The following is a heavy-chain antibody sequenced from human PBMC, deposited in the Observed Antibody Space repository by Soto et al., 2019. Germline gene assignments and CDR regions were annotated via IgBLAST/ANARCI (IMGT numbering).Heavy chain of an antibody. J-gene: IGHJ6*03. CDR2: ISSNGGST. D-gene: IGHD3-3*01. Sequence: GGSLRLSCAASGFTFSSYAMHWVRQAPGKGLEYVSAISSNGGSTYYANSVKGRFTISRDNSKNTLYLQMGSLRAEDMAVYYCARGRITIFGVVISQLGYMDVWGK. CDR3: ARGRITIFGVVISQLGYMDV. V-gene: IGHV3-64*01. CDR1: GFTFSSYA.